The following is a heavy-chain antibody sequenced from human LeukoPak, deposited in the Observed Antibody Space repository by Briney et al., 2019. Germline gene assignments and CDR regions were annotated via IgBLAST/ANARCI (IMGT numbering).Heavy chain of an antibody. Sequence: KPSETLSLTCTVSGSSISSYYWSWIRQSAGKGLEWIGRIYTSGSTNYNPSLKSRVTMSVDTPKNQFSLKLSSVTAADTAVYYCARNGGSGTYYDGSFDYWGQGTLVTVSS. D-gene: IGHD1-26*01. CDR1: GSSISSYY. V-gene: IGHV4-4*07. CDR3: ARNGGSGTYYDGSFDY. CDR2: IYTSGST. J-gene: IGHJ4*02.